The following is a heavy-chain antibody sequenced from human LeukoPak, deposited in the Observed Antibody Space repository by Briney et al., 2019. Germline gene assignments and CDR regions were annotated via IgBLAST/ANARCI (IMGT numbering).Heavy chain of an antibody. D-gene: IGHD2-15*01. J-gene: IGHJ6*02. CDR3: AKDIPAPSPTLGYCSGRSCYPRGFLYCGMAV. V-gene: IGHV3-9*01. CDR1: GFTFGGYA. Sequence: GGSLRLSCAASGFTFGGYAMNWVRQAPGKGLEWVSGISWSSGSIDYADSVKGRFTISRDNAKNSLYLQMNSLRAEDTALYYCAKDIPAPSPTLGYCSGRSCYPRGFLYCGMAVWGQGTTVTVSS. CDR2: ISWSSGSI.